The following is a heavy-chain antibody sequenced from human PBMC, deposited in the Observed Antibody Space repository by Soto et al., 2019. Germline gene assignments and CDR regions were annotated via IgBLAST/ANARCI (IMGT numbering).Heavy chain of an antibody. J-gene: IGHJ3*02. CDR2: IYYTGIS. D-gene: IGHD7-27*01. Sequence: QVHLQESGPGLVEPSEALSLTCSVSGVSFTNSYWSWSRQAPGQGLEWIGSIYYTGISNYNPSLRSRFTISLDTSKNQFSLSLRSLTPADTAVYYCAKGRVPGIWGQGTMVIVSS. V-gene: IGHV4-59*01. CDR3: AKGRVPGI. CDR1: GVSFTNSY.